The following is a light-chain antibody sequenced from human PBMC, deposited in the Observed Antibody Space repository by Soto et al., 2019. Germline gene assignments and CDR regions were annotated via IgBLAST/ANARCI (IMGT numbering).Light chain of an antibody. Sequence: DIQMTQSPSALSASLGDRVTITCRASQSVSNWLAWYRQKPGEAPKLLISEGSSLERGVPSRLSGSGSGTELPLTINSLQPDDFATFGYQQYDTYSRTVGQGTKVEVK. CDR2: EGS. CDR3: QQYDTYSRT. CDR1: QSVSNW. V-gene: IGKV1-5*03. J-gene: IGKJ1*01.